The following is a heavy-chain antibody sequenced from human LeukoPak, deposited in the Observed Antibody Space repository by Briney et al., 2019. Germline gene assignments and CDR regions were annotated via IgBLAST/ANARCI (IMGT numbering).Heavy chain of an antibody. CDR2: INPNSGGT. CDR1: GYTFTGYY. Sequence: ASVKVSCKASGYTFTGYYMHWVRQAPGQGLEWMGWINPNSGGTNYAQKFQGRVTMTRDTSISTAYMELSRLRSDDTAVYYCARTAQPYDFWSGYTYMDVWGKGTTVTVSS. J-gene: IGHJ6*03. D-gene: IGHD3-3*01. V-gene: IGHV1-2*02. CDR3: ARTAQPYDFWSGYTYMDV.